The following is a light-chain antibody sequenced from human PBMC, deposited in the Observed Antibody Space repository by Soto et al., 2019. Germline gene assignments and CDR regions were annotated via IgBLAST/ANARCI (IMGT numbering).Light chain of an antibody. CDR2: GAT. CDR3: QQYGSSPRT. CDR1: QSVYSSY. Sequence: ESVLTQSPGTLSLSPGERATLSCRASQSVYSSYLAWYQQKPGQAPRLLIYGATSRAPGIPDRFSGSGSGTDFSLTISRLEPEELAVYYCQQYGSSPRTLGQGTKVEIK. J-gene: IGKJ1*01. V-gene: IGKV3-20*01.